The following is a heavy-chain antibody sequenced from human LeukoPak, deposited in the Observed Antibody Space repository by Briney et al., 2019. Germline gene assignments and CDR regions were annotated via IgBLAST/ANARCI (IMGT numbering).Heavy chain of an antibody. Sequence: SETLSLTCTVSGGSISSSSYYWGWVRQPPGKGLEWIGSIYYSGSTYYNRALKSRFTISVDTDKNQCSLKLSSVTAAHTAVYYCASQYYDILTGYYSSFDYWGQGTLVTVSS. CDR1: GGSISSSSYY. CDR2: IYYSGST. V-gene: IGHV4-39*01. J-gene: IGHJ4*02. D-gene: IGHD3-9*01. CDR3: ASQYYDILTGYYSSFDY.